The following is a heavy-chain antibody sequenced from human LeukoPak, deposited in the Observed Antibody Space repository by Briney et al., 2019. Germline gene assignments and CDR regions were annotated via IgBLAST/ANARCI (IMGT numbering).Heavy chain of an antibody. CDR3: ARNIVDRSGYYAIDY. J-gene: IGHJ4*02. Sequence: ASVKVSCKASGGTFSSYAISWVRQAPGQGLEWMGGIIPIFGTANYAQKFQGRVTITTDESTSTAYMELSSLRSEDTAVYYCARNIVDRSGYYAIDYWGQGTLVTVPS. CDR2: IIPIFGTA. CDR1: GGTFSSYA. D-gene: IGHD3-22*01. V-gene: IGHV1-69*05.